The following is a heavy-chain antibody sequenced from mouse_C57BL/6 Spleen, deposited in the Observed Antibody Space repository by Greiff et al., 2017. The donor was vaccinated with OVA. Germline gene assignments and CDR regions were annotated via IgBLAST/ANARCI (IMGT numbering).Heavy chain of an antibody. CDR2: IYPRSGNT. V-gene: IGHV1-81*01. CDR1: GYTFTSYG. J-gene: IGHJ2*01. Sequence: QVHVKQSGAELARPGASVKLSCKASGYTFTSYGISWVKQRTGQGLEWIGEIYPRSGNTYYNEKFKGKATLTADKSSSTAYMELRSLTSEDSAVYFCARSGAYYDYDDGRVHFDYWGQGTTLTVSS. D-gene: IGHD2-4*01. CDR3: ARSGAYYDYDDGRVHFDY.